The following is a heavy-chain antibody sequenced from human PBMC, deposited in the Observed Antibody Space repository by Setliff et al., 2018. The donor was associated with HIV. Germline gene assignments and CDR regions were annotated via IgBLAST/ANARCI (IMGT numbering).Heavy chain of an antibody. J-gene: IGHJ6*03. Sequence: ASVKVSCKASGYTFTVYYMHWVRQAPGQGLEWIGIINPNSGSTSYAQNFQGRVTMTRDASTSTVYMELSGLRSEDTAVYYCARGGRFSAPGRDIWYYYYYMDVWGKGTTVTVSS. V-gene: IGHV1-46*01. D-gene: IGHD3-9*01. CDR1: GYTFTVYY. CDR2: INPNSGST. CDR3: ARGGRFSAPGRDIWYYYYYMDV.